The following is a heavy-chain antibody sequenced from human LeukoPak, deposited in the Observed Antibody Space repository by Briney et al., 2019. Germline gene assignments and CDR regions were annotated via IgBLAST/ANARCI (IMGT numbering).Heavy chain of an antibody. Sequence: GGSLRLSCATSGFTFSPYSFNWVRQAPGKGLEWVSSISDSGADTYYADSVKGRFTISRDNSKNTLYLQMNSLRAEDTAVYYCAKSWSTVTTEYFQHWGQGTLVTVSS. J-gene: IGHJ1*01. CDR3: AKSWSTVTTEYFQH. D-gene: IGHD4-17*01. CDR2: ISDSGADT. V-gene: IGHV3-23*01. CDR1: GFTFSPYS.